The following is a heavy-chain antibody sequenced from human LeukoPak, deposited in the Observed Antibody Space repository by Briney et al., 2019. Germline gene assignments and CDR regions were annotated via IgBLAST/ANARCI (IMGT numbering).Heavy chain of an antibody. V-gene: IGHV1-18*01. J-gene: IGHJ5*02. CDR1: GYTFTSYG. CDR3: ARSRVVVPASNWFDP. D-gene: IGHD2-2*01. CDR2: ISAYNGNT. Sequence: ASVTVSCKASGYTFTSYGISWVRQAPGQGLEWMGWISAYNGNTNYAQKLQGRVTMTTDTSTSTAYMELRSLRSDDTAVYYCARSRVVVPASNWFDPWGQGTLVTVSS.